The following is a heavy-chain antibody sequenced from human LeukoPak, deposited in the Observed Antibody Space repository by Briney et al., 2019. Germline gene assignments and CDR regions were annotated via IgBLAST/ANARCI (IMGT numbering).Heavy chain of an antibody. CDR1: GYSFTSYW. J-gene: IGHJ6*02. D-gene: IGHD5-18*01. V-gene: IGHV5-51*01. CDR3: ARLADTAMGYYYYGMDV. Sequence: GESLKISCKGSGYSFTSYWIGWVRQMPGKGLEWMGIIYPGDSDTRYSPSFQGQVTISADKPISTAYLQWSSLKASDAAMYYCARLADTAMGYYYYGMDVWGQGTTVTVSS. CDR2: IYPGDSDT.